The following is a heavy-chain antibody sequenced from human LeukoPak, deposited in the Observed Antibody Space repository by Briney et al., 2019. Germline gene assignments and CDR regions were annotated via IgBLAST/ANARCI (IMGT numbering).Heavy chain of an antibody. CDR1: GGSISSGGYY. J-gene: IGHJ5*02. CDR3: ARVELRYFDWFPYNWFDP. CDR2: IYYSGST. D-gene: IGHD3-9*01. Sequence: PSETLSLTCTVSGGSISSGGYYWSWIRQHPGKGLEWIGYIYYSGSTYYNPSLKSRVTISVDTSKNQFSLKLSSVTAADTAVYYCARVELRYFDWFPYNWFDPWGQGTLVTVSS. V-gene: IGHV4-31*03.